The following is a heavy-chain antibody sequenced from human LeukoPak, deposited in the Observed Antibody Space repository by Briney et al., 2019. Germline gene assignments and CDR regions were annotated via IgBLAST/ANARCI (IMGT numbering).Heavy chain of an antibody. CDR2: IYYSGST. D-gene: IGHD3-16*02. CDR3: ARAVYDYIWGSYRFDY. V-gene: IGHV4-31*03. J-gene: IGHJ4*02. CDR1: GGSISSGGYY. Sequence: SQTLSLTCTVSGGSISSGGYYWSWIRQHPGKGLEWIGFIYYSGSTYYNPSFKSRVTFSVDTSKNQFSLKLSSVNAADTAVYYCARAVYDYIWGSYRFDYWGQGTLVTVSS.